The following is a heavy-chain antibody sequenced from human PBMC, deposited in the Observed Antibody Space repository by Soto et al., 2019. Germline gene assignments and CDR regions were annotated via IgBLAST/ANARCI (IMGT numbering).Heavy chain of an antibody. CDR1: GFSFGDYD. D-gene: IGHD2-15*01. J-gene: IGHJ6*03. CDR2: LYSGGST. Sequence: PGGSLRLSCAASGFSFGDYDMGWVRQPPGKGPEWVSVLYSGGSTYYADSVKGRFTISRDNSKNTLYLQMNSLRAEDTAVYYCARPYCSGGSCYPGRDYYYYYMDVWGKGTTVTVSS. V-gene: IGHV3-66*01. CDR3: ARPYCSGGSCYPGRDYYYYYMDV.